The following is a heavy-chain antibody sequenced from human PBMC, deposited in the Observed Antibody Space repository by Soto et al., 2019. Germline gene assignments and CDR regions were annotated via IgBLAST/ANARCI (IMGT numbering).Heavy chain of an antibody. CDR3: VKDNNCGDPG. CDR2: IRENSGTT. V-gene: IGHV3-23*01. Sequence: GGSLRLSCVASGFTFSTNGMTWFRQAPGKGHECDSNIRENSGTTFYATTLKGQFTVSRDKSKNRLYLQMKGLKAEDTAIYYCVKDNNCGDPGWGRGTLVTVSS. CDR1: GFTFSTNG. D-gene: IGHD2-21*01. J-gene: IGHJ4*02.